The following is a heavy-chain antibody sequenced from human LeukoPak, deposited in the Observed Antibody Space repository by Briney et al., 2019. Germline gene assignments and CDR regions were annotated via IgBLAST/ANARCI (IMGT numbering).Heavy chain of an antibody. V-gene: IGHV4-34*01. CDR3: ARGKFGRGYSVPPTFDY. Sequence: SETLSLTCAAYGGSFSGYYWSWIRQPPGKGLEWIGEINHSGSTNYNPSLKSRVTISVDTSKNQFSLKLSSVTAADTAVYYCARGKFGRGYSVPPTFDYWGQGTLVTVSS. CDR2: INHSGST. J-gene: IGHJ4*02. D-gene: IGHD5-18*01. CDR1: GGSFSGYY.